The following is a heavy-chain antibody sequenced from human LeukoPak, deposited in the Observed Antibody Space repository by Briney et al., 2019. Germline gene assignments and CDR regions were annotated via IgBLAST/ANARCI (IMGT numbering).Heavy chain of an antibody. CDR3: ARGDGFMIRD. Sequence: GGSLRLSCAASGFTFSSYSMNWVRQAPGKGLEWVSYISSSSSTIYYADSVKGRFTISRDNSKNTLYLQMNSLRVEDTAVYYCARGDGFMIRDWGQGTLVTVSS. CDR2: ISSSSSTI. J-gene: IGHJ4*02. V-gene: IGHV3-48*01. CDR1: GFTFSSYS. D-gene: IGHD3-10*01.